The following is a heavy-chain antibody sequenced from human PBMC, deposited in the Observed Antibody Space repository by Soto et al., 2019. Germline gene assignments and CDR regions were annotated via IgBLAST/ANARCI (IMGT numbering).Heavy chain of an antibody. J-gene: IGHJ4*02. Sequence: QVQLVESGGGVVQPGRSLRLSCAASGFTFSNYGMHWVRQAPGKGLEWVAVISYDGSNKYYADSVKGRFTISRDNSKNNVYLQMNSLRAEDTAVYYCVTGDTTHHDYWGQGTLVTVSS. CDR2: ISYDGSNK. CDR3: VTGDTTHHDY. D-gene: IGHD4-17*01. V-gene: IGHV3-30*03. CDR1: GFTFSNYG.